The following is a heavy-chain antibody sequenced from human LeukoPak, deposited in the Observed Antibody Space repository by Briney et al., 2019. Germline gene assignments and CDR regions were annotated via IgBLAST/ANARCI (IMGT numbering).Heavy chain of an antibody. Sequence: GGSLRLSCAASGFRVSTNYLGWVRQAPGKGLEWVSVLYNSGDTYYADSVKGRFTISGGNAKNTVYLQMNSLRVEDTALYYCVREKNDIVLTSYYFDYWGQGTLVTVSS. D-gene: IGHD5-12*01. CDR3: VREKNDIVLTSYYFDY. CDR1: GFRVSTNY. V-gene: IGHV3-53*01. CDR2: LYNSGDT. J-gene: IGHJ4*02.